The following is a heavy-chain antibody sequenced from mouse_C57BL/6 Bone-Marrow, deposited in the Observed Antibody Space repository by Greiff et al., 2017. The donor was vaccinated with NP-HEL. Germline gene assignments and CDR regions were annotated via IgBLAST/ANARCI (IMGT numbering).Heavy chain of an antibody. CDR1: GFTFISYG. CDR3: ARRGLLQYFDV. V-gene: IGHV5-6*02. D-gene: IGHD2-3*01. Sequence: EVKLMESGGDLVKPGGSLKLSCAASGFTFISYGMSWVRQTPDKRLEWVATISSGGSYTYYPDSVKGRFTISRDNAKNTLYLQMSSLKSEDTAMYYCARRGLLQYFDVWGTGTTVTVSS. J-gene: IGHJ1*03. CDR2: ISSGGSYT.